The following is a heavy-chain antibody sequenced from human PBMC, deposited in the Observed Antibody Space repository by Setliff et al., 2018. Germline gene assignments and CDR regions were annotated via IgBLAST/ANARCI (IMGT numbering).Heavy chain of an antibody. CDR2: TYSGGET. CDR3: RVWLGDLSRDF. J-gene: IGHJ4*02. CDR1: GFIVNNNE. V-gene: IGHV3-53*01. Sequence: GGSLRLSCAASGFIVNNNEMSWVRQAPGKGLEWLSVTYSGGETKYADSVNGRFTISRDASENSISLQTNSLRVDDTAVYFCRVWLGDLSRDFWGQGTLVTVSS. D-gene: IGHD3-10*01.